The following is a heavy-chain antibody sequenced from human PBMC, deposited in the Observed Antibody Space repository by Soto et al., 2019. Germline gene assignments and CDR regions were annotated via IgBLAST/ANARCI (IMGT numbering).Heavy chain of an antibody. CDR2: IIPILGIA. J-gene: IGHJ3*02. V-gene: IGHV1-69*02. CDR1: GYTLTELS. CDR3: ARSGYCSSTSCSRHDAFDI. Sequence: SVKVSCKVSGYTLTELSMHWVRQAPGKGPEWMGRIIPILGIANYAQKFQGRVTITADKSTSTAYMELSSLRSEDTAVYYCARSGYCSSTSCSRHDAFDIWGQGTMVTVSS. D-gene: IGHD2-2*01.